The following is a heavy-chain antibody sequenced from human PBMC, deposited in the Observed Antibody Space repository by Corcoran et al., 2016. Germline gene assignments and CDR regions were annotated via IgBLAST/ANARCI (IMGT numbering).Heavy chain of an antibody. CDR2: IYPGDSDT. D-gene: IGHD2-8*01. CDR3: ARRKILNMLSIEYFDY. V-gene: IGHV5-51*01. J-gene: IGHJ4*02. CDR1: GYSFTSYW. Sequence: EVQLVQSGAEVKKPGESLKISCKGSGYSFTSYWISWVRQMPGKGLEWMGIIYPGDSDTRYSPSFQGQVTISADKSISTAYLQWSSLKASDTAMYYCARRKILNMLSIEYFDYWGQGTLVTVSS.